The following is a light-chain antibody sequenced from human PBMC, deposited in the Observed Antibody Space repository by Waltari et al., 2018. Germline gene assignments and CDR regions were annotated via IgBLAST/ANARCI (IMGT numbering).Light chain of an antibody. CDR3: QQYGSSYT. Sequence: EIVLTQSPGTLSLSPGERATLSCRASQSVSSSYLVWYKQKPGQAPRLLIYGASSRATGIPDRFSGSVSGTDFTLTISRLEPEDFAVYYCQQYGSSYTFGQGTKLEIK. CDR1: QSVSSSY. CDR2: GAS. J-gene: IGKJ2*01. V-gene: IGKV3-20*01.